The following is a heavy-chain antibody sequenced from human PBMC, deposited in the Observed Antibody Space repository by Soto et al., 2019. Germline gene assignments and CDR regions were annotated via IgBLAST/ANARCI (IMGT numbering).Heavy chain of an antibody. Sequence: TLSLPSAVSGGSLTTGGYSWGWIRQPPGQGLEWIGYMYHSGNTYYNTSLKGRFNISLEHSRNEFSLRLNSVTAADTSLYFCASSKYDVVAGSVWFDPWGQGTLVTVSS. D-gene: IGHD2-21*01. CDR1: GGSLTTGGYS. V-gene: IGHV4-30-2*01. CDR2: MYHSGNT. CDR3: ASSKYDVVAGSVWFDP. J-gene: IGHJ5*02.